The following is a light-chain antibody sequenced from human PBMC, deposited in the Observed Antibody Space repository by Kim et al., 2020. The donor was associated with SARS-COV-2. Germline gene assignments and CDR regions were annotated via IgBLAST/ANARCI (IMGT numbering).Light chain of an antibody. CDR3: QVWDSSSDHVV. J-gene: IGLJ2*01. V-gene: IGLV3-21*04. Sequence: APGKTDRITCGGNNIGSKSVHWYQRKPGQAPVLVIYYDSDRPSGIPERFSGSNSGNTATLTISRVEAGDEADYYCQVWDSSSDHVVFGGGTQLTVL. CDR2: YDS. CDR1: NIGSKS.